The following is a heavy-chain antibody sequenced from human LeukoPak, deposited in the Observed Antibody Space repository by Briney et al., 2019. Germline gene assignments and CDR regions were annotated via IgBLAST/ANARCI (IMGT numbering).Heavy chain of an antibody. D-gene: IGHD4-11*01. J-gene: IGHJ4*02. Sequence: GGSLRLSCAASGFTFSSYGMNWVRQAPGKGLEWVSAINGGGGNTYYADSVKGRFTISRDNSKDTLYLQMNSLRAEDTAVYYCAKERASRLPFDSWGQGTLVTVSS. V-gene: IGHV3-23*01. CDR2: INGGGGNT. CDR3: AKERASRLPFDS. CDR1: GFTFSSYG.